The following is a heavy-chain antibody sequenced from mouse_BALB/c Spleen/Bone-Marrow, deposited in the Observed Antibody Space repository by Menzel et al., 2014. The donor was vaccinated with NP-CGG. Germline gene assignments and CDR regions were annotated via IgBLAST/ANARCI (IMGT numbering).Heavy chain of an antibody. D-gene: IGHD1-1*01. CDR1: GFNIXDTY. CDR2: IDPANGNT. CDR3: ANYYYGSSLFAY. J-gene: IGHJ3*01. Sequence: VQLQQSGAELVKPGASVKLSCTASGFNIXDTYMHWVKQRPEQGLEWIGRIDPANGNTKCDPKFQGKATTTADTSSNTAYLQLSSLTSEDTAVYYCANYYYGSSLFAYWGQGTLVTVSA. V-gene: IGHV14-3*02.